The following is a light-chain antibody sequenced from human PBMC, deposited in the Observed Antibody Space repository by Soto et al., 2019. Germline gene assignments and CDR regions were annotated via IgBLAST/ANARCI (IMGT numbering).Light chain of an antibody. CDR1: NSNIASNT. Sequence: QSVLTQPPSASETAGQTVSISCSGSNSNIASNTVNWYQHRPGTAPKLLIYYNNQRPSGVPDRFSGSKSGTSASLAISGLQSEDESDYYCAAWDDTLNRYVFGTGTKVTVL. V-gene: IGLV1-44*01. CDR3: AAWDDTLNRYV. J-gene: IGLJ1*01. CDR2: YNN.